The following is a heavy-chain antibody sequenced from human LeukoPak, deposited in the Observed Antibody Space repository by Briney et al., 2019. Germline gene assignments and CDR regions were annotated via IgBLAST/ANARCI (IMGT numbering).Heavy chain of an antibody. V-gene: IGHV4-31*03. CDR1: GGSISSGGYY. CDR2: IYYSGST. CDR3: ALIAAAGRKSRFDY. D-gene: IGHD6-13*01. J-gene: IGHJ4*02. Sequence: PSGTLCLTCTVSGGSISSGGYYWSWIRQHPGMGLEWVGYIYYSGSTYYNPSLKSRVTISVATSKNQFSLKLSSVTAADTAVYYCALIAAAGRKSRFDYWGQGTLVTVSS.